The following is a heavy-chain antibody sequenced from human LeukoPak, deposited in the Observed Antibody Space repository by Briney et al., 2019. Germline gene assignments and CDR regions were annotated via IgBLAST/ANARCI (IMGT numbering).Heavy chain of an antibody. D-gene: IGHD1-26*01. J-gene: IGHJ3*02. V-gene: IGHV3-53*01. Sequence: PGGSLRLSXAASGFTVSSNYMSWVRQAPGKGLEWVSVIYSGGSTYYADSVKGRFTISRDNSKNTLYLQMNSLRAEDTAVYYCARIVADAFDIWGQGTMVTVSS. CDR2: IYSGGST. CDR3: ARIVADAFDI. CDR1: GFTVSSNY.